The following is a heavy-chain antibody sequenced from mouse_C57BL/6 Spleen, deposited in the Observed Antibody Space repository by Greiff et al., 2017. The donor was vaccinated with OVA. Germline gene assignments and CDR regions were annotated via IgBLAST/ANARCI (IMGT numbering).Heavy chain of an antibody. CDR3: ARSARRGAMDY. D-gene: IGHD3-1*01. J-gene: IGHJ4*01. CDR1: GYTFTSYW. Sequence: QVQLQQPGTELVKPGASVKLSCKASGYTFTSYWMPWVKQRPGQGLEWIGNINPGNGGTNYNEKFKSKATLTVDTSSSTAYMQLSSLTSEDSAVYYCARSARRGAMDYWGQGTSVTVSS. V-gene: IGHV1-53*01. CDR2: INPGNGGT.